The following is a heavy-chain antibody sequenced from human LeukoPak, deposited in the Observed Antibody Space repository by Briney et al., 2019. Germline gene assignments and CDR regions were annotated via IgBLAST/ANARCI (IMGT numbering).Heavy chain of an antibody. CDR3: ARLAAYCSSTSCSFDY. Sequence: SETLSLTCTVAGAFISSYYWGWIRQPPGKGLEWIGNIYYSGSTYYNPSLKSRVTISVDTSKNQFSLKLSSVTAADTAVYYCARLAAYCSSTSCSFDYWGQGTLVTVSS. CDR1: GAFISSYY. V-gene: IGHV4-59*04. D-gene: IGHD2-2*01. CDR2: IYYSGST. J-gene: IGHJ4*02.